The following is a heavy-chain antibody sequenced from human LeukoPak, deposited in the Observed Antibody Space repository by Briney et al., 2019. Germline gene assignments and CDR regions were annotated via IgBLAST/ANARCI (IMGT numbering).Heavy chain of an antibody. CDR3: ARVTAVAGTKYYYYYVMDV. CDR2: IYYSGST. J-gene: IGHJ6*02. V-gene: IGHV4-59*01. D-gene: IGHD6-19*01. CDR1: GGSISSYY. Sequence: SETLSLTCTVSGGSISSYYWSWIRQPPGKGLEWIGYIYYSGSTNYNPSLKSRVTISVDTSKNQFSLKLSSVTAADTAVYYCARVTAVAGTKYYYYYVMDVWGQGTTVTVSS.